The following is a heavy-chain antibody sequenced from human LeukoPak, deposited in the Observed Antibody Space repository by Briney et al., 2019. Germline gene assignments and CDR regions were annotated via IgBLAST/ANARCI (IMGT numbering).Heavy chain of an antibody. D-gene: IGHD1-26*01. CDR3: ARWTYSGSYYYMDV. CDR1: GGSIISDY. CDR2: IYYSGST. J-gene: IGHJ6*03. Sequence: SETLSLTCTVSGGSIISDYWSWFRQPPGKGLEWIGYIYYSGSTNYNPSLKSRVTILVDTSKNQFSLKLSSATAADTAVYYCARWTYSGSYYYMDVWGKGTTVTVSS. V-gene: IGHV4-59*01.